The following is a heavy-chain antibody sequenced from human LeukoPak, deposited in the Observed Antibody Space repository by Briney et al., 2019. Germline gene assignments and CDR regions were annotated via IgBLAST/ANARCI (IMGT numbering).Heavy chain of an antibody. Sequence: PSETLSLTCTVSGGSISSYYWSWIRQPPGKGLEWIGYIYYSGSTNYNPSLKSRVTISVDTSKNQFSLKLSSVTAADTAVYYCARGGYSSGWPAAVDEYYFDYWGQGTLVTVSS. V-gene: IGHV4-59*01. CDR2: IYYSGST. CDR1: GGSISSYY. J-gene: IGHJ4*02. CDR3: ARGGYSSGWPAAVDEYYFDY. D-gene: IGHD6-19*01.